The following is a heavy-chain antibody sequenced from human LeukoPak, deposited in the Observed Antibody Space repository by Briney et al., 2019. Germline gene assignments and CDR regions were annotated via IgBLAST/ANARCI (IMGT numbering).Heavy chain of an antibody. D-gene: IGHD4-11*01. Sequence: HPGRSLRLSCAASGFTFSSYGMHWVRQAPGKGLEWVAVISYDGSNKYYADSVKGRFTISRDNSKNTLYLQMNSLRAEDTALYYCAREGGMTTVTHPHYYYYYYMDVWGKGTTVTVSS. V-gene: IGHV3-30*03. CDR2: ISYDGSNK. CDR1: GFTFSSYG. CDR3: AREGGMTTVTHPHYYYYYYMDV. J-gene: IGHJ6*03.